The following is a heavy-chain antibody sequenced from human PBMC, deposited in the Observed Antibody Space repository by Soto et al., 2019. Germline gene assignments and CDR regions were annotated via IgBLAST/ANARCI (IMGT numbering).Heavy chain of an antibody. CDR1: GYTFTSYA. V-gene: IGHV1-3*01. CDR3: ARVGPASSGYYSQAFDY. J-gene: IGHJ4*02. CDR2: INAGNGKT. D-gene: IGHD3-22*01. Sequence: ASVKVSCKASGYTFTSYAISWVRQAPGQSPEWMGWINAGNGKTKYSQRFQGRVTITRDTSANTAYMELCGLRSEDTALYYFARVGPASSGYYSQAFDYWGQGTLVTVSS.